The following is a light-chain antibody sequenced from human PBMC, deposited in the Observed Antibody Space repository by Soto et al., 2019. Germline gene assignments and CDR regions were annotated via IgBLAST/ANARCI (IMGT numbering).Light chain of an antibody. CDR3: QQYNSYS. J-gene: IGKJ1*01. V-gene: IGKV1-5*03. CDR2: KAS. CDR1: QTISSW. Sequence: IQMTQSPSTLSASVGRRVTITCRASQTISSWLAWYQQKPGKAAKLLIYKASTLKSGVPSRFSGSGSGTEFTLTISSMQPDDFATYYCQQYNSYSFGQGTKVDIK.